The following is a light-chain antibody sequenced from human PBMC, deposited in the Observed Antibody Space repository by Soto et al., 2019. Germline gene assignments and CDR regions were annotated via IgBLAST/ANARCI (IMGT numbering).Light chain of an antibody. V-gene: IGKV3-20*01. CDR1: QSVSSN. J-gene: IGKJ3*01. Sequence: EIVMTQSPATLSVSPGERATLSCRASQSVSSNLAWYQQKPGQAPRLLIYGASTRATGIPDRFSGSGSGTDFTLTISRLEPEDFVVYYCQQFGSSPLFTFGPGTKVDVK. CDR2: GAS. CDR3: QQFGSSPLFT.